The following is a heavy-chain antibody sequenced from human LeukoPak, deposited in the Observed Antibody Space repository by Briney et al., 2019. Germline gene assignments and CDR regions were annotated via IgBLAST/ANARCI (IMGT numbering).Heavy chain of an antibody. CDR1: GDSVSSNSAA. CDR3: ARHRSGWLQSSFDY. Sequence: SQTLSLTCAISGDSVSSNSAAWNWFRQSPSRGLEWLGRTYYRSTWNNDYAVSVKSRITIKPDTSKNQFSLQLNSVTPEDTAVYYCARHRSGWLQSSFDYWGQGTLVTVSS. CDR2: TYYRSTWNN. D-gene: IGHD5-24*01. V-gene: IGHV6-1*01. J-gene: IGHJ4*02.